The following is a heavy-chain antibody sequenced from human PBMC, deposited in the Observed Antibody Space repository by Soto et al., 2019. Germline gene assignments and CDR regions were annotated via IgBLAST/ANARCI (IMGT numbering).Heavy chain of an antibody. Sequence: PGGSLRLSCAASGFTFSSYSMNWVRQAPGKGLEWVSSISSSRSYIYYADSVKGRFTISRDNAKNSLYLQMNSLRAEDTAVYYCARDRPASAYCGGDCYSRYFQHWGQGTLVTVSS. J-gene: IGHJ1*01. CDR2: ISSSRSYI. CDR3: ARDRPASAYCGGDCYSRYFQH. V-gene: IGHV3-21*01. D-gene: IGHD2-21*02. CDR1: GFTFSSYS.